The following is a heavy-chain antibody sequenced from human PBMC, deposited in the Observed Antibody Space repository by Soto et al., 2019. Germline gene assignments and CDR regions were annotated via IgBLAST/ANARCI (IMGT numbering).Heavy chain of an antibody. V-gene: IGHV1-2*04. Sequence: ASVKVSCKASRYTFTCYYMHWVRHATGQGLEWMGWINPNSGATNYAQKFQGWVTMTRDTSISTAYMELSRLRSDDTAVYYCAITHSYYYETSGLDAFAIWRKGTMVTVSS. J-gene: IGHJ3*02. CDR3: AITHSYYYETSGLDAFAI. CDR1: RYTFTCYY. CDR2: INPNSGAT. D-gene: IGHD3-22*01.